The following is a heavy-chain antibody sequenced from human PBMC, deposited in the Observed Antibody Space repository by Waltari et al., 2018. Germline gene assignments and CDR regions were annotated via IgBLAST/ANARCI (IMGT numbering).Heavy chain of an antibody. CDR2: ISSSSSTI. V-gene: IGHV3-48*01. J-gene: IGHJ4*02. CDR3: ASALTGDPGSVY. Sequence: EVQLVESGGGLVQPGGSLRLSCAASGFTFSSYSMNWVRQAPGKGLEWVSYISSSSSTIYYADSVKGRFTISSDNAKNSLSLQMNSLSAEDTAVYYCASALTGDPGSVYWGQGTLVTVSS. D-gene: IGHD7-27*01. CDR1: GFTFSSYS.